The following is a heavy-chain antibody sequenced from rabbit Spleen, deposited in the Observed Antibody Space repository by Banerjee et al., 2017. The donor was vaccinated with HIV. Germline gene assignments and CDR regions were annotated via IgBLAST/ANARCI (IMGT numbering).Heavy chain of an antibody. D-gene: IGHD4-1*01. CDR2: IHGGNGDTT. J-gene: IGHJ3*01. CDR1: GWSFSGYVY. Sequence: QEQLEESGGGLVKPEGSLTLTCKASGWSFSGYVYICWVRQTPEKGLEVIACIHGGNGDTTYYASWAKGRFTISKTSSTTVTLQMTSLTAADTATYFCARDLTDVIGWNFGWWGQGTLVTVS. CDR3: ARDLTDVIGWNFGW. V-gene: IGHV1S45*01.